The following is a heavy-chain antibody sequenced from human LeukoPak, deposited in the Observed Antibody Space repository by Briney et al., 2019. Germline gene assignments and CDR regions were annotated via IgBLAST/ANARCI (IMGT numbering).Heavy chain of an antibody. D-gene: IGHD4-23*01. CDR3: ARARANSLYFDY. Sequence: ASVKVSCKASGYTFTSYGISWVRQAPGQGPQWMGWISAYTGNTNYPQNLQGRVTVTTDTSTSTAYMELRSLKSDDTAVYYCARARANSLYFDYWGQGTLVTVSS. CDR1: GYTFTSYG. CDR2: ISAYTGNT. V-gene: IGHV1-18*01. J-gene: IGHJ4*02.